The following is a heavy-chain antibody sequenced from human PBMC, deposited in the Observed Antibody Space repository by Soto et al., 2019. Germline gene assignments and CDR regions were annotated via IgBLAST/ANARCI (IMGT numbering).Heavy chain of an antibody. V-gene: IGHV1-18*01. D-gene: IGHD3-10*01. J-gene: IGHJ4*02. CDR1: GYTFNTFG. Sequence: IQLLQSAGAVKRPGASVKVSCKASGYTFNTFGVTWVRQAPGEGLEWMGCISGYGGKRDYSRKLQGRLTLTADPSTSTSYMELRNLTSDDTAVYYCARGWGKYFGFNDFWGQGTLVTVSS. CDR3: ARGWGKYFGFNDF. CDR2: ISGYGGKR.